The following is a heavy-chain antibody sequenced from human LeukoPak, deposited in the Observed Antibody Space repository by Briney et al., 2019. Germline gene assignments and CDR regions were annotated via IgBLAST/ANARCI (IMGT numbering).Heavy chain of an antibody. V-gene: IGHV4-59*08. CDR3: ARPRTEYSSSSRFDY. D-gene: IGHD6-6*01. CDR2: ISYSGST. J-gene: IGHJ4*02. Sequence: PSETLSLTCAVYGGSFSGYYWSWIRQPPGKGLEWIGYISYSGSTNYNPSLKSRVTMSVDTSKNQFSLKLGSVTAADTAVYYCARPRTEYSSSSRFDYWGQGTLVTVSS. CDR1: GGSFSGYY.